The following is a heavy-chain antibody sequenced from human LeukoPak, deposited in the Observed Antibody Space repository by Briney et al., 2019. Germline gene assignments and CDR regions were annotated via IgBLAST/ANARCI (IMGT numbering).Heavy chain of an antibody. CDR1: GGTFSSYA. V-gene: IGHV1-69*01. J-gene: IGHJ3*02. CDR3: ARGRPYAFDI. Sequence: ASVKVSCKASGGTFSSYAVSWVRQAPGQGLEWMGGIILIFGTANYAQKFQGRVTITADESTSTVYMELSSLRSEDTAVYYCARGRPYAFDIWGQGTVVTVSS. CDR2: IILIFGTA.